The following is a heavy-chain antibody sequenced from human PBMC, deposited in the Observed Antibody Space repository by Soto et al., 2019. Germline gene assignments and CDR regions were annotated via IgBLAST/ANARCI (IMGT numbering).Heavy chain of an antibody. CDR2: IIPILGTE. Sequence: ASVKVSCKASGGTFSSYAISWVRQAPGQGLEWMGGIIPILGTETNAQKFQGRVRITGDESTGTAYMGLSSLRSEDTAVYYCARAWHVWGPKNREYYFDYWGQGTLVTVSS. CDR3: ARAWHVWGPKNREYYFDY. J-gene: IGHJ4*02. CDR1: GGTFSSYA. V-gene: IGHV1-69*13. D-gene: IGHD3-16*01.